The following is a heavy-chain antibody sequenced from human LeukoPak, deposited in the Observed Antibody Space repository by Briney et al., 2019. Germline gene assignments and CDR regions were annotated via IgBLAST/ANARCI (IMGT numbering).Heavy chain of an antibody. V-gene: IGHV3-15*01. J-gene: IGHJ3*02. CDR3: ARDGVYSSGYDAFDI. CDR1: GFTVSSNY. Sequence: GGSLRLSCAASGFTVSSNYMTWVRQAPGKGLEWVGRIKSKTDGGTTDYAGPVKGRFTMSRDDSKNTLYLQMNSLRAEDTAVYYCARDGVYSSGYDAFDIWGQGTMVTVSS. D-gene: IGHD3-22*01. CDR2: IKSKTDGGTT.